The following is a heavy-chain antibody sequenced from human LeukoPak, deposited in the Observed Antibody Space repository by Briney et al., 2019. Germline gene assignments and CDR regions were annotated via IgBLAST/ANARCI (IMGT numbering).Heavy chain of an antibody. Sequence: PGGSLRLSCAASGFTFSSYSMNWVREAPGKGLEWFSSISSSSSYIYYADSVKGRFTISRDNAKNSLYLQMNSLRAEDTAVYYCARDRAGSRYYYYYYGMDVWGKGTTVTVSS. J-gene: IGHJ6*04. D-gene: IGHD3-10*01. CDR2: ISSSSSYI. V-gene: IGHV3-21*01. CDR1: GFTFSSYS. CDR3: ARDRAGSRYYYYYYGMDV.